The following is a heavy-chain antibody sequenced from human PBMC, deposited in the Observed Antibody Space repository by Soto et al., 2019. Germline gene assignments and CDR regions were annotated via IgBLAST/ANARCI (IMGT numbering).Heavy chain of an antibody. V-gene: IGHV3-30-3*01. CDR3: ARGGGDGYNFDY. D-gene: IGHD3-16*01. CDR2: ISYDGSNK. J-gene: IGHJ4*02. CDR1: GFTFSSYA. Sequence: QVQLVESGGGVVQPGRSLRLSCAASGFTFSSYAMHWVRQAPGKGLEWVAVISYDGSNKYYADSVKGRFTISRDNSKNPLYLQMNSLRAEDTAVYYCARGGGDGYNFDYWGQGTLVTVSS.